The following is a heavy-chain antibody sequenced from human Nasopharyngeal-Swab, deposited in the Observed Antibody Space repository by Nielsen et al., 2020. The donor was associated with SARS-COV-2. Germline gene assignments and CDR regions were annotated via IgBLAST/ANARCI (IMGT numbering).Heavy chain of an antibody. CDR2: INHSGST. Sequence: SETLSLTCTVSGGSISSSGYYWSWIRQPPGKGLEWIGEINHSGSTNYNPSLKSRVTISVDTSKNQFSLKLSSVTAADTAVYYCARGPSAVAFDPWGQGTLVTVSS. J-gene: IGHJ5*02. D-gene: IGHD6-13*01. CDR3: ARGPSAVAFDP. CDR1: GGSISSSGYY. V-gene: IGHV4-39*07.